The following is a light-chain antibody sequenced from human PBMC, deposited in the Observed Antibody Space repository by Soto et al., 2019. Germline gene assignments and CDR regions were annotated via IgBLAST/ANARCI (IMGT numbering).Light chain of an antibody. CDR3: QQRTDWVT. CDR1: QSIRNY. CDR2: DAS. V-gene: IGKV3-11*01. Sequence: EVVLTQSPATLSLSPGERATLSCRASQSIRNYLAWYQHKPGQAPRLLIYDASNRATGIPARFSGSGSGTDCILTISSREPEDSGVYYCQQRTDWVTFGGGTKVEIK. J-gene: IGKJ4*01.